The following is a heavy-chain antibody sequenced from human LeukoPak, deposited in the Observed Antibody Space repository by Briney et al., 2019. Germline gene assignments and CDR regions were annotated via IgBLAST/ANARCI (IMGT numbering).Heavy chain of an antibody. Sequence: GGSLRLSCAASGFTFSSYAMSWVRQAPGKGLEWVSAISGSGGSTYYADSVKGRFTISRDNSENTLYLQMNSLRAEDTAVYYCAKDGSDYITMIVVDWYFDLWGRGTLVTVSS. CDR2: ISGSGGST. V-gene: IGHV3-23*01. CDR3: AKDGSDYITMIVVDWYFDL. D-gene: IGHD3-22*01. J-gene: IGHJ2*01. CDR1: GFTFSSYA.